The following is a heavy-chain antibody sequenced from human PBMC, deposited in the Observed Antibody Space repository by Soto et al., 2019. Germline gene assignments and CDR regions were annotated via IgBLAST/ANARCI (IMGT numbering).Heavy chain of an antibody. Sequence: SVKVSCKASGGSFGSYAISWVRQAPGQGLEWMGGIIPIFGTANYAQKFQGRVTITADESTSTAYMELSSLRSEDTAVYYCARPTIVVVPATRFFSYYYYGMDVWGQGTTVTVSS. CDR2: IIPIFGTA. D-gene: IGHD2-2*01. CDR1: GGSFGSYA. V-gene: IGHV1-69*13. J-gene: IGHJ6*02. CDR3: ARPTIVVVPATRFFSYYYYGMDV.